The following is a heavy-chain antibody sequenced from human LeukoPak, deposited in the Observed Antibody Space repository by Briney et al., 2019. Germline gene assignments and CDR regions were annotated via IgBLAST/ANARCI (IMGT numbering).Heavy chain of an antibody. V-gene: IGHV5-51*01. CDR3: ARRRYCGGDCYDRAFDI. CDR1: GYSFTSYW. J-gene: IGHJ3*02. Sequence: GESLKISCKGSGYSFTSYWIGWMRPMPGKGLEWMGIIYPGDSDTRYSPSFQGQVTISADKSISTAYLQWSSLKASDTAMYYCARRRYCGGDCYDRAFDIWGQGTMVTVSS. D-gene: IGHD2-21*02. CDR2: IYPGDSDT.